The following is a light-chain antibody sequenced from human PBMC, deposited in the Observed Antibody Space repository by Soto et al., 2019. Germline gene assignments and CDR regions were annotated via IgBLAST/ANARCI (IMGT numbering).Light chain of an antibody. V-gene: IGLV2-14*01. CDR1: SSDVGGYNY. CDR2: DVS. J-gene: IGLJ1*01. CDR3: SSYTSSSTLEV. Sequence: ALTQRAAGTGSPGQSITISCTETSSDVGGYNYVSWYQQHPGKAPKLMIYDVSNRPSGVSNRFSGSKSGNTASLTISGLQAEDEADYYCSSYTSSSTLEVFGTGTKVTVL.